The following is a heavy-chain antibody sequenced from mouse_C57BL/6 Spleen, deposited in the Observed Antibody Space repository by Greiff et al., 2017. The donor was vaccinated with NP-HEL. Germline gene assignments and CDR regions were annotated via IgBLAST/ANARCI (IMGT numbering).Heavy chain of an antibody. D-gene: IGHD1-1*01. Sequence: VHVKQSVAELVRPGASVKLSCTASGSNFKNTYMHWVKQRPEQGLEWIGRIDPANGNTKYAPKFPGKATITSDTSSNTAYLQLSGLTSENTAIYYCASYGSSSDYWGQGTTRTVSS. CDR2: IDPANGNT. CDR3: ASYGSSSDY. J-gene: IGHJ2*01. V-gene: IGHV14-3*01. CDR1: GSNFKNTY.